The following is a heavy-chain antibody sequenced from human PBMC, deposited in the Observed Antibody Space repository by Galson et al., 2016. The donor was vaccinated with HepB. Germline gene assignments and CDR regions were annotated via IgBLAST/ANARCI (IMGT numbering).Heavy chain of an antibody. D-gene: IGHD5-18*01. CDR3: AREGPDTAVIMY. V-gene: IGHV3-7*03. CDR2: INQDGSHK. Sequence: LEWVANINQDGSHKYYVDSVKGRFTVSRDDAKNSLFLEMNSLRAEDTAVYFCAREGPDTAVIMYWGQGALVTVSS. J-gene: IGHJ4*02.